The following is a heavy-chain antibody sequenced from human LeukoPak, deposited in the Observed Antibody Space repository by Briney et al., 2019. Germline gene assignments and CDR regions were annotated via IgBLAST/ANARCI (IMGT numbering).Heavy chain of an antibody. V-gene: IGHV4-59*12. CDR2: IYYSGST. CDR1: GGSISSYY. CDR3: AREYYDFWSGHYWRGIFDP. D-gene: IGHD3-3*01. Sequence: PSETLSLTCTVSGGSISSYYWSWIRQPPGKGLEWIGYIYYSGSTNYNPSLKSRVTISVDTSKNQFSLKLSSVTAADTAVYYCAREYYDFWSGHYWRGIFDPWGQGTLVTVSS. J-gene: IGHJ5*02.